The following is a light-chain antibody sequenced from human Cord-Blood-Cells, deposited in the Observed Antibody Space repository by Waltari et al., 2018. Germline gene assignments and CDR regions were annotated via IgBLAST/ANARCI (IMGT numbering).Light chain of an antibody. V-gene: IGKV1-39*01. CDR2: AAS. CDR1: QSISSY. J-gene: IGKJ2*01. Sequence: DIQMTQSPSSLSASVGDRVTITCRASQSISSYLNWYQQKPGKAPKLLIYAASRLQSGVTSRFIGSGSGTDFTLTISSLQPEDFATYYCQQSYSTPYTFGQATKLEIK. CDR3: QQSYSTPYT.